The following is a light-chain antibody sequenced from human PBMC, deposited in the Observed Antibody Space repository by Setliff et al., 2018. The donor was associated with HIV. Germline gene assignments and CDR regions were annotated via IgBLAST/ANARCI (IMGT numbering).Light chain of an antibody. CDR3: SSYAGNKGDV. Sequence: QSVLTQPPSAPGSPGQSVTISCTGTSGDVGGYNYVSWYQQYPGKAPKLLIHEVTKRPSGVPDRFSGSKSGNTASLTVSGLQAEDEADYYCSSYAGNKGDVFGTGTKVTVL. CDR1: SGDVGGYNY. CDR2: EVT. V-gene: IGLV2-8*01. J-gene: IGLJ1*01.